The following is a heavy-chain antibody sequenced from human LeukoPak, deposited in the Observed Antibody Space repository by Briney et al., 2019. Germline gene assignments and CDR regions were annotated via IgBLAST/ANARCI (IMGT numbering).Heavy chain of an antibody. J-gene: IGHJ6*02. V-gene: IGHV3-48*03. CDR2: ISSSGSTI. D-gene: IGHD3-16*01. CDR1: GFTFSSYE. Sequence: GGSLRLSCAASGFTFSSYEMNWVRQAPGKELEWVSYISSSGSTIYYADSVKGRSTISRDNAKNSLYLQMNSLRAEDTAVYYCAREGEAGGKDVWGQGTTVTVSS. CDR3: AREGEAGGKDV.